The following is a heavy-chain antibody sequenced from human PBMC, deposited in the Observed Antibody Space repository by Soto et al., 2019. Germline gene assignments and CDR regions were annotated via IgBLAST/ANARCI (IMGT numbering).Heavy chain of an antibody. Sequence: SETLSLTCTVSGGPMNNFYWTWIRQPPGKGLEWIGYMYKTGSTVYNPSFKSRVTISVDTSKNQFSLKLNSVTAADTAVYYCARDLWGYCGTDCYPLDVWGQGTTVTVSS. CDR1: GGPMNNFY. D-gene: IGHD2-21*02. CDR3: ARDLWGYCGTDCYPLDV. J-gene: IGHJ6*02. CDR2: MYKTGST. V-gene: IGHV4-59*01.